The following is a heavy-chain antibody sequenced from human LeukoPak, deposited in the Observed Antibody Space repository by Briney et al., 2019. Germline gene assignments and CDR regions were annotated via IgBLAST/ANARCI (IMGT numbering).Heavy chain of an antibody. Sequence: GESLKISCKGFGYSFGSYWIGWVRQMPGKGLEWMGIIYPGDSDTRYGPSFQGQVTISADKSISTAYLQWSSLKASDTAMYYCARRPSATGADFDYWGQGTLVTVSS. CDR1: GYSFGSYW. D-gene: IGHD7-27*01. CDR3: ARRPSATGADFDY. CDR2: IYPGDSDT. J-gene: IGHJ4*02. V-gene: IGHV5-51*01.